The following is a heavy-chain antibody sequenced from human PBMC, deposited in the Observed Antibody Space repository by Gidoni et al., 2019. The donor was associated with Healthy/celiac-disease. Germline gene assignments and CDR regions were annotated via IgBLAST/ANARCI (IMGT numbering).Heavy chain of an antibody. J-gene: IGHJ4*02. CDR3: AREVERYYFDY. CDR1: GFTVSSNY. Sequence: EVKRVESGGGLVQPGGSLSRSCAASGFTVSSNYMSWVRQAPGKGLEWVSVIYSGGSTYYADSVKGRFTISRHNSKNTLYLQMNSLRAEDTAVYYCAREVERYYFDYWGQGTLVTVSS. V-gene: IGHV3-53*04. CDR2: IYSGGST.